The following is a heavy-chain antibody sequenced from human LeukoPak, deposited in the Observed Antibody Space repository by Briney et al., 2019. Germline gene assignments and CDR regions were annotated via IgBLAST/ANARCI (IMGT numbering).Heavy chain of an antibody. V-gene: IGHV1-8*01. J-gene: IGHJ4*02. Sequence: ASVKVSCKASGYTFTSYDINWVRQATGQGLEWMGWMNPNSGNTGFAQKFQGRVSMTRNTSISTAYMELSSLRSEDTAVYFCARGGNDLNFDYWGQGTLVTVSS. CDR3: ARGGNDLNFDY. CDR1: GYTFTSYD. CDR2: MNPNSGNT. D-gene: IGHD1-1*01.